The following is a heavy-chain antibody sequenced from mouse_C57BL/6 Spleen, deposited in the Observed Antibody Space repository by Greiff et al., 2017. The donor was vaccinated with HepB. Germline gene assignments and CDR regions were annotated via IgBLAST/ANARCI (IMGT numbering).Heavy chain of an antibody. CDR3: AREGFPFAY. CDR2: INYDGSST. J-gene: IGHJ3*01. V-gene: IGHV5-16*01. Sequence: EVQVVESEGGLVQPGSSMKLSCTASGFTFSDYYMAWVRQVPEKGLEWVANINYDGSSTYYLDSLKSRFIISRDNAKNILYLQMSSLKSEDTATYYRAREGFPFAYWGQGTLVTVSA. CDR1: GFTFSDYY.